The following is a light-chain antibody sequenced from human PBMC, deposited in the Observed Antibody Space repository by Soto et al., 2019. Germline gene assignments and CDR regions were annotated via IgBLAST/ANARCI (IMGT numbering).Light chain of an antibody. V-gene: IGKV3-11*01. Sequence: EIVLTQSPATLSLSPGERATLSCRASQSLNSYLAWFQQKPGQAPRLLIYDASNRATGIPARFRGSGSGTDFTLSISSLEPEDFADYYCQQRRDWPLTFGGGTKVEIK. CDR3: QQRRDWPLT. CDR2: DAS. CDR1: QSLNSY. J-gene: IGKJ4*01.